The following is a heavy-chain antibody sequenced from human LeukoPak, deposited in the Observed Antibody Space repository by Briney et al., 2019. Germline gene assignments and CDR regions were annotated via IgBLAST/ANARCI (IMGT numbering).Heavy chain of an antibody. V-gene: IGHV3-33*08. J-gene: IGHJ4*02. Sequence: GGSLRLSCAASGFTFSTYSMNWVRQAPGKGLEWVAVIWYDGSNKYYADSVKGRFTISRDNSKNTLYLQMNSLRAEDTAVYYCAREDYGDYALGYWGQGTLVTVSS. CDR2: IWYDGSNK. CDR1: GFTFSTYS. CDR3: AREDYGDYALGY. D-gene: IGHD4-17*01.